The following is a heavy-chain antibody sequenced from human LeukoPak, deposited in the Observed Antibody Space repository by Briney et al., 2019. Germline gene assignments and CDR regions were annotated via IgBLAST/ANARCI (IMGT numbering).Heavy chain of an antibody. J-gene: IGHJ6*03. CDR2: ISSSGTYI. CDR3: TREGSYYDFWSGDYSAFYYYYYMDV. D-gene: IGHD3-3*01. CDR1: GFSFSAHT. V-gene: IGHV3-21*01. Sequence: GGSLRLSCAASGFSFSAHTMNWVRQAPGKGLEWVSSISSSGTYIYYADSLQGRFTISRDNANNSLSLQMNSRRAEDTAVYYCTREGSYYDFWSGDYSAFYYYYYMDVWGKGTTVTVSS.